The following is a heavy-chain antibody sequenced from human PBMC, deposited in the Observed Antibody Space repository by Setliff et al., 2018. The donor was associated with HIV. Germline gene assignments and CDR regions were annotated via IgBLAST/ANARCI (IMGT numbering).Heavy chain of an antibody. D-gene: IGHD6-19*01. J-gene: IGHJ5*02. Sequence: PGGSLRLSCVASGSAFNTYDMNWVRQAPGKGLEWVSFIFRTSDYMDYRDSVKGRFTISRDNAKNSLYLQMNSLRAEDTAVYYCTRGRDSSGWYDAWGQGTLVTVSS. CDR2: IFRTSDYM. CDR1: GSAFNTYD. V-gene: IGHV3-21*01. CDR3: TRGRDSSGWYDA.